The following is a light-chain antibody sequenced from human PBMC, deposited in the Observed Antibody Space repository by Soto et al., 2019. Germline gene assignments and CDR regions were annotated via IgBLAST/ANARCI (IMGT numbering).Light chain of an antibody. CDR2: AAS. J-gene: IGKJ4*01. CDR1: QGISSY. Sequence: DIQMTQSPSFLSASVGDRVTITCRASQGISSYLAWYQQKPGKAPKLLIYAASTLQSGVPSRFSGSGSGTEFTLTISSLQPEDFATYYCQQLNSYPLPFGGGTKAAIK. CDR3: QQLNSYPLP. V-gene: IGKV1-9*01.